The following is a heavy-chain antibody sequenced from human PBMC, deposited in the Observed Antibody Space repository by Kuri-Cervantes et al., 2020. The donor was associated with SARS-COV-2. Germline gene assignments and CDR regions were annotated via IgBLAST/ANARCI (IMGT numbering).Heavy chain of an antibody. J-gene: IGHJ4*02. CDR3: ARGGSYYQAFDY. Sequence: LSLTCAASGSTFSDYYMSWIRQAPGKGLEWVSYISSSGSTIYYADSVKGRFTISRDNAKNSLYLQMNSLRAEDTAVYYCARGGSYYQAFDYWGQGTLVTVSS. CDR1: GSTFSDYY. V-gene: IGHV3-11*04. CDR2: ISSSGSTI. D-gene: IGHD1-26*01.